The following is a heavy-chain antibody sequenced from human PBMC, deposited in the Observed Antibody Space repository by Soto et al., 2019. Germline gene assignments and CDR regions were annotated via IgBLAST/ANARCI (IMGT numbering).Heavy chain of an antibody. CDR2: IYYAGST. CDR3: AIRIVATETFDY. D-gene: IGHD5-12*01. J-gene: IGHJ4*02. CDR1: GGSMISDY. Sequence: QVRLQESGPGLVKPSETLSLTCTVSGGSMISDYWSWIRQPPGRGLERIGFIYYAGSTKYNPSLNSRVTMSVDTTTNQFSLTVTSVTAADTAVSYWAIRIVATETFDYWGQGTLVTVSS. V-gene: IGHV4-59*08.